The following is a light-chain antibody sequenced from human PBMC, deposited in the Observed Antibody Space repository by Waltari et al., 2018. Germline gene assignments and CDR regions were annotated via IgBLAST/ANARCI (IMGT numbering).Light chain of an antibody. V-gene: IGLV2-23*02. CDR3: CAFAVGDTYV. CDR1: SSDVGYSDS. Sequence: QSALSQPASVSASFGQSITISCTGTSSDVGYSDSVSWYRHHPGKAPKFIIYDVSKRPSGVPNRFSGSKYGKRASLTISGLQPDDEAVYYCCAFAVGDTYVFGSGTNVTV. CDR2: DVS. J-gene: IGLJ1*01.